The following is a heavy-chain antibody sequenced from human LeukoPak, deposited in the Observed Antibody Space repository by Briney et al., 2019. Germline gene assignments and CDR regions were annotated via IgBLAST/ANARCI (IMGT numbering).Heavy chain of an antibody. Sequence: APVKVSCKASGYTFTGYYMHWVRQAPGQGLEWMGWINPNSGGTNYAQKFQGRVTMTRDTSISTAYMELSRLRSDDTAVYYCARDDSRGVVPAAPNWFDPWGQGTLVTVSS. CDR3: ARDDSRGVVPAAPNWFDP. CDR2: INPNSGGT. D-gene: IGHD2-2*01. CDR1: GYTFTGYY. V-gene: IGHV1-2*02. J-gene: IGHJ5*02.